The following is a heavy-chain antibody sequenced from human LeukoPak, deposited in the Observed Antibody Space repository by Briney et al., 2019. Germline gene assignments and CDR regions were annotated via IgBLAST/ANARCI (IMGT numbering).Heavy chain of an antibody. CDR3: ASRPPHGTFVVFDY. D-gene: IGHD6-6*01. CDR2: ISSGGNTI. J-gene: IGHJ4*02. V-gene: IGHV3-48*03. Sequence: PGGSLRLSCAASGFTLRSYEMNWVRQAPGKGLEWVSYISSGGNTIYYADSLKGRFTISRDNAKNSLYLQMNSLRAEDTAVYYCASRPPHGTFVVFDYWGQGTLVTVSS. CDR1: GFTLRSYE.